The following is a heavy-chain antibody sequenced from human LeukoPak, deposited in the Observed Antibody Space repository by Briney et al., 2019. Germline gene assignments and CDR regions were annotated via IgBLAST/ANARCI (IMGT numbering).Heavy chain of an antibody. CDR2: MYHSGST. D-gene: IGHD6-19*01. CDR3: ARHRDVSSDLFDL. Sequence: ETLSLTCPVSGFSVSSVYYWGWIRQPPGKGLEWIGSMYHSGSTYYNPSLKSRVTISIDTSKNQLSLNLNSVTAADTAVYYCARHRDVSSDLFDLWGLGTLVTVSS. J-gene: IGHJ2*01. V-gene: IGHV4-38-2*01. CDR1: GFSVSSVYY.